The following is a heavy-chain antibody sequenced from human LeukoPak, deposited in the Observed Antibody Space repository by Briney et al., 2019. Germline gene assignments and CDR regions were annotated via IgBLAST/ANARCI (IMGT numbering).Heavy chain of an antibody. CDR2: INPNSGGT. J-gene: IGHJ4*02. CDR3: ARISRARPRLFDY. Sequence: ASVKVSCKASGYTFTGYYMHWVRQAPGQGLEWMGWINPNSGGTNYAQKFQGRVTMTRDTSISTAYKELSRLRSDDTAVYYCARISRARPRLFDYWGQGTLVTVSS. V-gene: IGHV1-2*02. CDR1: GYTFTGYY. D-gene: IGHD6-6*01.